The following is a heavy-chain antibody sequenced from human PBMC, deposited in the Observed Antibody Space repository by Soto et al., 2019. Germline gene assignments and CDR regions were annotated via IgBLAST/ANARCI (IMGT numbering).Heavy chain of an antibody. J-gene: IGHJ2*01. CDR2: IRSNGYGGTT. D-gene: IGHD4-17*01. CDR1: GFSFGGYA. Sequence: GGSLRLSCAATGFSFGGYAMNWFRQAPGKGPEWVGFIRSNGYGGTTEYAASVKGRFSLSRDDSKSIAYLQMNSLKTEDSAVYYCSRDPATVTPWYSDLWGRGTLVTVS. V-gene: IGHV3-49*03. CDR3: SRDPATVTPWYSDL.